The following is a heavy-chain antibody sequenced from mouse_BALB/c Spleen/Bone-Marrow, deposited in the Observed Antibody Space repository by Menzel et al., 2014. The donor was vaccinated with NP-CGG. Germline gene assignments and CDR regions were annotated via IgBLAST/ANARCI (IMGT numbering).Heavy chain of an antibody. CDR2: IDPSDSET. J-gene: IGHJ3*01. D-gene: IGHD2-1*01. V-gene: IGHV1-69*02. CDR1: GYTFTSYW. CDR3: ARDGFYSGNFEFAY. Sequence: VQLQQSGPELVKPGAPVKVSCKASGYTFTSYWMNWVKQRPGRGLEWIGRIDPSDSETHYNQRFKDKATLTVDKSSSTANIQLSSRTSEDSAVYYCARDGFYSGNFEFAYGGQGTLVTVSA.